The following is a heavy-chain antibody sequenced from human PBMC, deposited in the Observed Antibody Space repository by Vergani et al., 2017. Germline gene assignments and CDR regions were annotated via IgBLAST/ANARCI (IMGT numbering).Heavy chain of an antibody. Sequence: QVQLVQSGAEVKKPGASVKVSCKASGYPFTSYYMHWVRQAPGQGLEWMGIINPSGGSTSYAQKFQGRVTMTRDTSTSTVYMELSSLRSEDTAVYYCARGGDLGYCSSTSCPSNYYYYGMDVWGQGTTVTVSS. CDR1: GYPFTSYY. CDR3: ARGGDLGYCSSTSCPSNYYYYGMDV. CDR2: INPSGGST. V-gene: IGHV1-46*03. J-gene: IGHJ6*02. D-gene: IGHD2-2*01.